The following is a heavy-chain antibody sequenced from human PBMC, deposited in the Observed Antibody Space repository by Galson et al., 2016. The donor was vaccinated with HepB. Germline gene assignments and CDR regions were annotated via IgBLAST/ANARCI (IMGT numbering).Heavy chain of an antibody. CDR2: ISSSSNSM. D-gene: IGHD6-25*01. V-gene: IGHV3-48*04. J-gene: IGHJ4*02. CDR3: ARDPGDITAAPFFDY. Sequence: SLRLSCAASGFIFNSYSMNWVRQAPGKGLEWISYISSSSNSMYYADSVKGRFTISRDNAKNSLYVQMNSLRVEDTAVYYCARDPGDITAAPFFDYWGQGTLVTVSS. CDR1: GFIFNSYS.